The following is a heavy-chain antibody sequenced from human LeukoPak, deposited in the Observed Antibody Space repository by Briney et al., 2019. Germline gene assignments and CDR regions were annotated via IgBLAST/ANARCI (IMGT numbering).Heavy chain of an antibody. Sequence: TSQTLSLTCTVSGGSISSGDYYWSRIRQPPGKGLEWIGYIYYSGSTYYNPSLKSRVTISVDTSKNQFSLKLSSVTAADTAVYYCARGSIAAAGIGYFDYWGQGTLVTVSS. J-gene: IGHJ4*02. V-gene: IGHV4-30-4*08. CDR1: GGSISSGDYY. CDR2: IYYSGST. D-gene: IGHD6-13*01. CDR3: ARGSIAAAGIGYFDY.